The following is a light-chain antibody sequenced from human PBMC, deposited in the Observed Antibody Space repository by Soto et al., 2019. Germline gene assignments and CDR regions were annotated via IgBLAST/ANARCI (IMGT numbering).Light chain of an antibody. J-gene: IGLJ1*01. CDR3: QSYDSSLSGYV. CDR1: SSNIGAGYD. CDR2: GNS. Sequence: QSVLTQPPSVSGAPGQRVTISCTGSSSNIGAGYDVHWYQQLPGTAPKLLIYGNSNRPSGVPDRFSGSKSGTSASLAITGLRAEDEADYYCQSYDSSLSGYVFGTGTKVTAL. V-gene: IGLV1-40*01.